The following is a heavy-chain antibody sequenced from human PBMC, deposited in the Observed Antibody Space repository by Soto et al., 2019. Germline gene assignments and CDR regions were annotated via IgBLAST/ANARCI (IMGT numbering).Heavy chain of an antibody. V-gene: IGHV3-30-3*01. CDR1: GFTFSSYA. Sequence: QVQLVESGGGVVQPGRSLRLSCAASGFTFSSYAMHWVRQAPGKGLEWVAVISYDGSNKYYADSVKGRFTISRDNSKNTLYLQMISLRAEDTAVYYCAREIVVVTDDAFDIWGQGTMVTVSS. D-gene: IGHD2-21*02. CDR2: ISYDGSNK. J-gene: IGHJ3*02. CDR3: AREIVVVTDDAFDI.